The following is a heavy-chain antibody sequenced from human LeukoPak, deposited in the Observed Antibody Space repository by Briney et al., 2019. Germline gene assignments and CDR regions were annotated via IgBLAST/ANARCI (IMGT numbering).Heavy chain of an antibody. D-gene: IGHD3-22*01. V-gene: IGHV1-8*01. J-gene: IGHJ4*02. CDR2: MNTNSGNT. CDR1: GYTFTSYD. CDR3: ARLIVYLGY. Sequence: ASVKVSCKASGYTFTSYDIYRGRQAPGQGLERMGWMNTNSGNTGYSQKFQGRVTMTRNTSISKAYMERSSVRSEDTAVYYCARLIVYLGYWGQGTLVTVSS.